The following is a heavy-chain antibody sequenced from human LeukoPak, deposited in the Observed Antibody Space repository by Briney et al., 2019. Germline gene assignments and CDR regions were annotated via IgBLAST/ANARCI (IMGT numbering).Heavy chain of an antibody. J-gene: IGHJ4*02. CDR2: IYYSGST. Sequence: SETLSLTCTVSGGSISRYYWSWIRQPPGKGLEWIGYIYYSGSTNYNPSLKSRVTISVDTSKNQFSLKLSSVTAADTAVYYCARAYDSSGTLDYWGQGTLVTVSS. CDR3: ARAYDSSGTLDY. D-gene: IGHD3-22*01. V-gene: IGHV4-59*01. CDR1: GGSISRYY.